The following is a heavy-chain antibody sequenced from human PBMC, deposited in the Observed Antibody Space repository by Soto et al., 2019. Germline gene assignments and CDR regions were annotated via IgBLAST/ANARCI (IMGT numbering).Heavy chain of an antibody. CDR3: ARENNVLPGGYWDY. CDR1: GGSISSGGYS. J-gene: IGHJ4*02. Sequence: QLQLQESGSGLVKPSQTLSLTCAVSGGSISSGGYSWRWIRQPPGKGLEWIGYIYHSGSTYYNPSLKSRVTISVDRSKNQFSLKLISVTAADTAVYYCARENNVLPGGYWDYWGQGTLVTVSS. CDR2: IYHSGST. V-gene: IGHV4-30-2*01. D-gene: IGHD3-10*01.